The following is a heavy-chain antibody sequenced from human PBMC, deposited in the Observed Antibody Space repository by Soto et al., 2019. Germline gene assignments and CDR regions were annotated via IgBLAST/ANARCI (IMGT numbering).Heavy chain of an antibody. CDR1: GFTFSSYA. CDR3: ARAAGYKGDFEY. V-gene: IGHV3-30-3*01. J-gene: IGHJ4*02. CDR2: ISYDGSNK. Sequence: QVQLVESGGGVVQPGRSLRLSCAASGFTFSSYAMHWVRQAPGKGLEWVAVISYDGSNKNYADSVKGRFTISRDNSKNTLYLQMNSLRAEDTAVYYCARAAGYKGDFEYWGQGTLVTVS. D-gene: IGHD3-9*01.